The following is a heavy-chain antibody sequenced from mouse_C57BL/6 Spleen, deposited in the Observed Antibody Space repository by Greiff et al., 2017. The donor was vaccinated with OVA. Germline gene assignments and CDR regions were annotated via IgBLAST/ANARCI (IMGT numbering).Heavy chain of an antibody. CDR1: GYTFTSYW. J-gene: IGHJ3*01. CDR2: IYPSDSET. Sequence: QVQLKQPGAELVRPGSSVKLSCKASGYTFTSYWMDWVKQRPGQGLEWIGNIYPSDSETHYNQKFKDKATLTVDKSSSTAYMQLSSLTSEDSAVYYCARSGGYYPGWFAYWGQGTLVTVSA. D-gene: IGHD2-3*01. CDR3: ARSGGYYPGWFAY. V-gene: IGHV1-61*01.